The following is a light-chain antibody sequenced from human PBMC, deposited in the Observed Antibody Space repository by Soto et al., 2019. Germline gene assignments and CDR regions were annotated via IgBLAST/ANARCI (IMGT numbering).Light chain of an antibody. CDR1: QSVSGY. CDR3: QHGYDWPIN. CDR2: ADS. J-gene: IGKJ5*01. Sequence: EIVLTQSPAALSLTTGETATLSCRASQSVSGYIGWYQQKPGQAPRLLIYADSNRATGIPARFSGSGSGTDFTLTISSLEPEDCSVYYCQHGYDWPINFGQGTRLEIK. V-gene: IGKV3-11*01.